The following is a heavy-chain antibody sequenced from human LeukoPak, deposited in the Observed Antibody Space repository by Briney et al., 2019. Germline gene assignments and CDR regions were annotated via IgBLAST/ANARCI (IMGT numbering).Heavy chain of an antibody. V-gene: IGHV4-59*08. D-gene: IGHD2-8*01. J-gene: IGHJ5*02. CDR1: GGSISSYY. Sequence: SETLSLTCTVSGGSISSYYWSWIRQPPGKGLEWIGYIYYSGSTYYNPSLKSRVTISVDTSKNQFSLKLSSVTAADTAVYYCARQRLYYEDSVDPWGQGTLVTVSS. CDR3: ARQRLYYEDSVDP. CDR2: IYYSGST.